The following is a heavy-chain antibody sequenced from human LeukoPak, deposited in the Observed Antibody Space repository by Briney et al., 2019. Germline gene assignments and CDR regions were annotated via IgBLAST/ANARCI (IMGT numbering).Heavy chain of an antibody. CDR1: GDSISDYY. CDR3: ARYQKGGGAFDF. CDR2: IYSSGST. J-gene: IGHJ3*01. V-gene: IGHV4-59*01. Sequence: PSETLSLTCTVSGDSISDYYWGWIRQPPGKGPEWIGYIYSSGSTNYSPSLKSRVAISVDTSKNQFSLNLNSVTAADTAVYYCARYQKGGGAFDFWGQGTMVTVSS. D-gene: IGHD2-2*01.